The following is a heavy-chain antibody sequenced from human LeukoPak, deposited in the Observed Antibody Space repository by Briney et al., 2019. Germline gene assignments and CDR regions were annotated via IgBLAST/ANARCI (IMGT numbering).Heavy chain of an antibody. CDR1: GFTFSSYA. CDR2: ISYDGSNK. CDR3: AKDKKELVPANYYYYYMDV. Sequence: GGSLRLSCAASGFTFSSYAMHWVRQAPGKGLEWVAVISYDGSNKYYADSVKGRFTISRDNSKNTLHLQMNSLRAEDTALYYCAKDKKELVPANYYYYYMDVWGKGTTVAVSS. D-gene: IGHD2-2*01. V-gene: IGHV3-30*04. J-gene: IGHJ6*03.